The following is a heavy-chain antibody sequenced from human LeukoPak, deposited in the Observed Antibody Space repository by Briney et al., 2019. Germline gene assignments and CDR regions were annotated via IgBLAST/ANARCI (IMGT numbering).Heavy chain of an antibody. CDR2: VFDDGST. V-gene: IGHV4-59*01. J-gene: IGHJ5*02. Sequence: PSETLSLTCTVSGGSISSYYWSWIRQPPGKGLEWIGYVFDDGSTNYNPSLKSRVTISLDTSKNEFSLKLTSVTAADTAVYYCARDAVVRENRWFDPWGQGTLVTVSS. CDR1: GGSISSYY. D-gene: IGHD3-10*01. CDR3: ARDAVVRENRWFDP.